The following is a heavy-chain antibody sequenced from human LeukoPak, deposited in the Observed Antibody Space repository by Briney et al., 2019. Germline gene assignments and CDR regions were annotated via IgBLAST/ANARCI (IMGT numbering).Heavy chain of an antibody. D-gene: IGHD3-3*01. CDR3: ARVSKFGDFWSGYDY. CDR2: IIPIFGTA. V-gene: IGHV1-69*13. Sequence: ASVKVSCKASGGTFSSYAISWVRQAPGQGLEWMGGIIPIFGTANYAQKFQGRVTITADESTSTAYMELSSLRSEDTAVYYCARVSKFGDFWSGYDYWGQGTLVTVSS. J-gene: IGHJ4*02. CDR1: GGTFSSYA.